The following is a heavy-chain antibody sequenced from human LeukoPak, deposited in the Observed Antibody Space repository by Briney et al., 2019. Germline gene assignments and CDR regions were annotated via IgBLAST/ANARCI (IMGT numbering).Heavy chain of an antibody. CDR2: IYYSGSI. J-gene: IGHJ4*02. CDR3: ARQEEYSYGQYYFDY. Sequence: PSETLSLTCTVSGGSISSSSYYWGWIRHPPGKGLTWIGSIYYSGSIYYNPSLKSRVTISVDTSKNQFSLKLSSVTAADTAVYYCARQEEYSYGQYYFDYWGQGTMVSVSS. V-gene: IGHV4-39*01. D-gene: IGHD5-18*01. CDR1: GGSISSSSYY.